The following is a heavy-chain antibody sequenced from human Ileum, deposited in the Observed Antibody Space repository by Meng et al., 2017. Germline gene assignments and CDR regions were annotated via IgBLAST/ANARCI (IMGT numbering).Heavy chain of an antibody. J-gene: IGHJ4*02. CDR1: GFTFWMLG. Sequence: LVGVGGGGVQAGTAVRLTGGAFGFTFWMLGIDWVGQAPGKGFEWVAVIWFDGSKTYDADSVKGRFHVSRENSKNTLYFQMNSLRADDTAVYYCARYRSGSSDYWGPGTLVTVSS. CDR3: ARYRSGSSDY. V-gene: IGHV3-33*01. D-gene: IGHD6-19*01. CDR2: IWFDGSKT.